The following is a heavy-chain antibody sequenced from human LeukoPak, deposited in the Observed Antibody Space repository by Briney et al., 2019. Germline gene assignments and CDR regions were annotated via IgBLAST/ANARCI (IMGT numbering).Heavy chain of an antibody. CDR3: ARHPIAAATDYFDY. CDR2: ISAYNGNT. V-gene: IGHV1-18*04. CDR1: GYTFTSYG. Sequence: ASVKVSCKASGYTFTSYGISWVRQAPGQGLEWMGWISAYNGNTNYAQKLQGRVTMTTDTSTSTAYMEPRSLRSDDTAVYYCARHPIAAATDYFDYWGQGTLVTVSS. D-gene: IGHD6-13*01. J-gene: IGHJ4*02.